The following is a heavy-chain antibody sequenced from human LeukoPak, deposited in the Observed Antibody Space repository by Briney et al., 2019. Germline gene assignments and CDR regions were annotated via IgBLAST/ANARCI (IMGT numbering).Heavy chain of an antibody. CDR2: ISGSGGAT. Sequence: GGSLRLSCAASGFTFSNYAMGWVRQDPGKGLEWVSTISGSGGATYYADSVKGRFTISRDNSKNTLYLQMNSLRAEDTAVYYCAKERAASGFDYWGQGTLVTVSS. J-gene: IGHJ4*02. CDR3: AKERAASGFDY. D-gene: IGHD6-13*01. CDR1: GFTFSNYA. V-gene: IGHV3-23*01.